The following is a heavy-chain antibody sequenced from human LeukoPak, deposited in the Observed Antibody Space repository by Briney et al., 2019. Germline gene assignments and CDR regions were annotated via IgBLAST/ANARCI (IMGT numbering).Heavy chain of an antibody. D-gene: IGHD3-10*01. CDR3: TTAPVTMVRGVIIPIDY. J-gene: IGHJ4*02. V-gene: IGHV3-15*01. CDR2: IKSKTDGGTT. Sequence: GGSLRLSCAASGFTFSSYAMSWVRQAPGKGLEWVGRIKSKTDGGTTDYAAPVKGRFTISRDDSKNTLYLQMNSLETEDTAVYYCTTAPVTMVRGVIIPIDYWGQGTLVTVSS. CDR1: GFTFSSYA.